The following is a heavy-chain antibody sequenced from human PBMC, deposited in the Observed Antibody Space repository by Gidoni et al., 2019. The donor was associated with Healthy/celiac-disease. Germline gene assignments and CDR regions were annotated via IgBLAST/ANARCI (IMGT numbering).Heavy chain of an antibody. Sequence: QVQLQDSGPGLVKPSQTLALTCPVTAGSIISGGYYWSWIRQHPGKGLEWSGYIYYSGSTYYNPSLKSRVTISVYTSKNQFSLKLSSVTAADTAVYYCARGARDFWSGGFDYWGQGTLVTVSS. V-gene: IGHV4-31*03. D-gene: IGHD3-3*01. CDR3: ARGARDFWSGGFDY. J-gene: IGHJ4*02. CDR1: AGSIISGGYY. CDR2: IYYSGST.